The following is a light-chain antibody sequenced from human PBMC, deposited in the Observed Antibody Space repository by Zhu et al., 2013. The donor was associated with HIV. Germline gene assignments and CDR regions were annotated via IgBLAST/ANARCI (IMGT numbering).Light chain of an antibody. CDR2: SDN. V-gene: IGLV1-44*01. J-gene: IGLJ3*02. CDR3: AAWDDSLDGHWV. Sequence: QSVLTQTPSASGTPGQRVTISCSGSSSNIGSKTVNWYQHLPGTAPRLLIFSDNQRPSGVPARFSGSRSGTSASLAISGLQSEDEADYFCAAWDDSLDGHWVFGGGTKLTVL. CDR1: SSNIGSKT.